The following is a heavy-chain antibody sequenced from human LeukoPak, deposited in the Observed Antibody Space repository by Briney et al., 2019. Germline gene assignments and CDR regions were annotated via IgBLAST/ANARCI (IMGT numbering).Heavy chain of an antibody. V-gene: IGHV3-33*01. CDR1: GFTFSSYG. D-gene: IGHD6-19*01. CDR3: ARDPTYSSGWYSYYYYGMDV. J-gene: IGHJ6*02. CDR2: IWYDGSNK. Sequence: GGSLRLSCAASGFTFSSYGMHWVRQAPGKGLEWVAVIWYDGSNKYYADSVKGRFTISRDNSKNTLYLQMNSLRAEDTAVYYCARDPTYSSGWYSYYYYGMDVWGQGTTVTVSS.